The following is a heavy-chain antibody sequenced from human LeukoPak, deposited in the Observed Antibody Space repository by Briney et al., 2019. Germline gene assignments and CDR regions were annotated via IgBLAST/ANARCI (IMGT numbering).Heavy chain of an antibody. CDR2: ISSSSSTI. CDR1: GFTFSSYS. Sequence: GGSLRLSCAASGFTFSSYSMNWVRQAPGKGLEWVSYISSSSSTIYYADSVKGRFTISRDNANNSLYLQMNSLRAEDTAVYYCAREPIAAAGYAEYFQHWGQGTLVTVSS. V-gene: IGHV3-48*01. CDR3: AREPIAAAGYAEYFQH. D-gene: IGHD6-13*01. J-gene: IGHJ1*01.